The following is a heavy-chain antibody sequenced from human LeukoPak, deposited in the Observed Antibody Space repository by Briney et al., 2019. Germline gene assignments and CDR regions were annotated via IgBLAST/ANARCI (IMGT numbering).Heavy chain of an antibody. Sequence: ASVKVSCKASGYTFTGYYMHWVRQAPGQGLEWMGWINPNSGGTNYAQKFQGRVTMTRDTSISTAYMELSRLRSDDTAVYYCARDLLLGYYGSSGSDLGYWGQGTLVTVSS. V-gene: IGHV1-2*02. CDR2: INPNSGGT. D-gene: IGHD3-22*01. CDR1: GYTFTGYY. CDR3: ARDLLLGYYGSSGSDLGY. J-gene: IGHJ4*02.